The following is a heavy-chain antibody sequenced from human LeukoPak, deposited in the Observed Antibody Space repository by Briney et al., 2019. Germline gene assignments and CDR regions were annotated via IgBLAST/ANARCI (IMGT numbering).Heavy chain of an antibody. V-gene: IGHV3-23*01. CDR1: GFTITTYA. Sequence: GGSLTLSCLASGFTITTYAMGWVRQAPGKGLEWVSVISDRGDSTHYADSVKGRLTISRDSSNNTLYLQMNSLRGEDTAVYYCAKGRWGLTINNFDIWGQGTMVTVSS. J-gene: IGHJ3*02. D-gene: IGHD3-9*01. CDR2: ISDRGDST. CDR3: AKGRWGLTINNFDI.